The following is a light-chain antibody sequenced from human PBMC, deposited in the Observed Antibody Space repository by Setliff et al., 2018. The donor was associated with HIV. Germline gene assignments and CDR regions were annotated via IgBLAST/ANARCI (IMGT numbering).Light chain of an antibody. V-gene: IGLV1-40*01. Sequence: QSALAQPPSVSGAPGQRVTISCTGSSSNIGAGYDVHWYKQLPGTAPKLLIYPKSDRPSGVPDRFSGSKSGTSASLAITGLQAEDEADYYCQSYDSSLSGFVFGTGTKVTVL. CDR2: PKS. CDR3: QSYDSSLSGFV. J-gene: IGLJ1*01. CDR1: SSNIGAGYD.